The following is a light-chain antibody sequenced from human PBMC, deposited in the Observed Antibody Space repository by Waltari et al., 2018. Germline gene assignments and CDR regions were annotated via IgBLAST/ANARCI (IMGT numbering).Light chain of an antibody. CDR2: GAS. CDR1: QSISSN. Sequence: EIVMTQSPATLSVSPGERATLHCRASQSISSNLAWYQQKPGQAPRLPIYGASTRATGIPARFTGSGSGTEFTLTISSLQSEDFAVYYCQQYIHRPPWWTFGQGTKVEIK. CDR3: QQYIHRPPWWT. V-gene: IGKV3-15*01. J-gene: IGKJ1*01.